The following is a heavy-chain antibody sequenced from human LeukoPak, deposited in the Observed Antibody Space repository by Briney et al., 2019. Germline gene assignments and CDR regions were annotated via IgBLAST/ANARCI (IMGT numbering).Heavy chain of an antibody. CDR2: IIPSSGTT. D-gene: IGHD3-9*01. CDR3: ARGRSGFDWDDGGGFDP. CDR1: GGTFNTYG. Sequence: SVTVSCKASGGTFNTYGVGWVRQAPGQGLEWMGGIIPSSGTTNYAQKFQGRVTITADESTSTAYMDLSSLTSQDTAVYYCARGRSGFDWDDGGGFDPWGQGTLVTVSS. V-gene: IGHV1-69*01. J-gene: IGHJ5*02.